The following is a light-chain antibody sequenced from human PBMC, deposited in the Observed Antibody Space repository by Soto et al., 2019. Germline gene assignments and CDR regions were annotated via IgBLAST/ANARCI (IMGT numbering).Light chain of an antibody. Sequence: IALTQTQLSLPVTPVDPSSISCGSSQSLLHSNGYNYLDWYLQKPGQSPQLLIYLGSNRASGVPDRFSGSGSGTDFTLSICTVEAGDGGGDCCMQAVQVPITFGQGTRLAI. CDR3: MQAVQVPIT. J-gene: IGKJ5*01. CDR1: QSLLHSNGYNY. CDR2: LGS. V-gene: IGKV2-28*01.